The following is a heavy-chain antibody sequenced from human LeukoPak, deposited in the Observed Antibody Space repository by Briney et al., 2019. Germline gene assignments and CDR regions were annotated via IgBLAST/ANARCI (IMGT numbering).Heavy chain of an antibody. CDR2: ISGSGGST. D-gene: IGHD1-1*01. Sequence: GGSLRLSCAASGFTFSSYAMSWVRQAPGKGLEWVSAISGSGGSTYYADSVKGRFTISRDNSKNTLYLQMNSLRAEDTAVYYCAKETTLPWYYYYYGMDVWGQGTTVTVSS. V-gene: IGHV3-23*01. CDR1: GFTFSSYA. CDR3: AKETTLPWYYYYYGMDV. J-gene: IGHJ6*02.